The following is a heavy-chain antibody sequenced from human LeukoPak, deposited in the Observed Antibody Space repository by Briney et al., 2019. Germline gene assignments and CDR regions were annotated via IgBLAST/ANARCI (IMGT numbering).Heavy chain of an antibody. Sequence: GGSLRLSCAASGFTFGSFALSWVRQTPGKGLEWVSAISGSGGSSYYADPVKGRFTISRDNSKNTVSLQMNSLRAEDSAVYYCARGSSGSYYPGYFDSWGQGTLVTVSS. D-gene: IGHD1-26*01. CDR1: GFTFGSFA. CDR2: ISGSGGSS. CDR3: ARGSSGSYYPGYFDS. J-gene: IGHJ4*02. V-gene: IGHV3-23*01.